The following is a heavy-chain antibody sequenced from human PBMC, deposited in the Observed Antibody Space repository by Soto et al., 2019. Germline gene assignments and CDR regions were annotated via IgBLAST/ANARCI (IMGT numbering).Heavy chain of an antibody. V-gene: IGHV4-59*01. D-gene: IGHD3-10*01. J-gene: IGHJ3*02. CDR2: IYYSGST. CDR3: ARGRHYYDAFDI. Sequence: SETLSLTCTVSGGSISSYYWRWIRQPPGKGLEWIGYIYYSGSTNYNPSLKSRVTISVDTSKNQFSLKLSSVTAADTAVYYCARGRHYYDAFDIWGQGTMVTVSS. CDR1: GGSISSYY.